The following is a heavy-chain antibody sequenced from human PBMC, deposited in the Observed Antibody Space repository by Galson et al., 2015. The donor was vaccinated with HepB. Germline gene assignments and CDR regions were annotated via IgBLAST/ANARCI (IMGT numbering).Heavy chain of an antibody. CDR1: GYSFTSYG. J-gene: IGHJ3*02. CDR2: ISGYNGRA. CDR3: ARDLAAETTDAFDI. V-gene: IGHV1-18*01. D-gene: IGHD6-13*01. Sequence: SVKVSCKASGYSFTSYGVTWVRQAPGQGLQWMGWISGYNGRAIYAQEFQDRVTLTTDTSTTTAFMEVRRLTSDDTAIYYCARDLAAETTDAFDIWGQGTMVIVSS.